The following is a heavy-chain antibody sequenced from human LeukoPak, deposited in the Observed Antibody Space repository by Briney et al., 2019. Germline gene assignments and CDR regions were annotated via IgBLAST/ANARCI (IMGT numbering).Heavy chain of an antibody. CDR3: ARSLLSSSWYPYYYYYGMDV. CDR1: GGSISSYY. V-gene: IGHV4-4*07. D-gene: IGHD6-13*01. CDR2: IYTSGST. J-gene: IGHJ6*02. Sequence: SETLSLTCTVSGGSISSYYWSWIRQPAGKGLEWIGRIYTSGSTNYNPSLKSRVTMSVDTSKNRFSLKLSSVTAADTAVYYCARSLLSSSWYPYYYYYGMDVWGQGTTVTVSS.